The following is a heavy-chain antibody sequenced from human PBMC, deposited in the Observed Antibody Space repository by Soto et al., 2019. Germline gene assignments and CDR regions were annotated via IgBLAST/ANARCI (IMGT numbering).Heavy chain of an antibody. V-gene: IGHV3-7*01. CDR3: AREDFYRFDY. CDR1: GFTFTSYW. J-gene: IGHJ4*02. Sequence: EVQLVESGGGLVQPGGSQRVSCAASGFTFTSYWMSWVRQAPGKGLEWVANIKEDGSAKYYLDSVKGRFTISRDNAKNSLYLQMNSLRAEDTAVYYCAREDFYRFDYWGQGNLVTVSS. CDR2: IKEDGSAK.